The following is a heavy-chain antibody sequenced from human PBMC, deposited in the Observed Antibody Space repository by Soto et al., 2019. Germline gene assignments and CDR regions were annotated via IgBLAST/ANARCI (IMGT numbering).Heavy chain of an antibody. D-gene: IGHD3-16*02. J-gene: IGHJ4*02. Sequence: GASVKVSCKASGYTFTGHYIHWVRQVPEKGLVWVSRINSDGSITNYADAVKGRFTISRDNVKNTLYLQMNSLRAEDTAVYYCVRYPRSVGGSYRPDYWGQGTLVTVSS. CDR1: GYTFTGHY. V-gene: IGHV3-74*01. CDR3: VRYPRSVGGSYRPDY. CDR2: INSDGSIT.